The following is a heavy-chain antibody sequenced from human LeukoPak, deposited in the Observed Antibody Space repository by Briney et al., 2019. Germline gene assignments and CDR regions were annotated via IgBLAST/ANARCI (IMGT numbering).Heavy chain of an antibody. CDR2: IIPILGIA. V-gene: IGHV1-69*04. D-gene: IGHD6-13*01. Sequence: GSSVKVSCKASGGTFSSYAISWVRQAPGQGLEWMGRIIPILGIANYAQKFQGRVTITADKSTSTAYMELSSQRSEDTAVYYCAREGSSHDAFDISGQGTMVTVSS. J-gene: IGHJ3*02. CDR1: GGTFSSYA. CDR3: AREGSSHDAFDI.